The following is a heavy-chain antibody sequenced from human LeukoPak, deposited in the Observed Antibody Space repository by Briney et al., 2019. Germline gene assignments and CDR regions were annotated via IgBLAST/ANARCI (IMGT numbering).Heavy chain of an antibody. CDR3: ARDIVVVPAASHGDY. V-gene: IGHV1-2*02. Sequence: GASVKVSCKASGYTFTGYDMHWVRQAPGQGLEWMGWINPNSGGTNYAQKFQGRVTMTRDTSISTAYMELSRLRSDDTAVYYCARDIVVVPAASHGDYWGQGTLVTVSS. CDR2: INPNSGGT. J-gene: IGHJ4*02. CDR1: GYTFTGYD. D-gene: IGHD2-2*01.